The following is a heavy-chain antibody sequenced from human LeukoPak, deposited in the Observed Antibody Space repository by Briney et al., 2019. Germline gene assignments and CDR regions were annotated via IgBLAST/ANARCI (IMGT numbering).Heavy chain of an antibody. D-gene: IGHD1-26*01. CDR1: GYTFSTYY. V-gene: IGHV1-46*01. CDR2: INPSGGTT. Sequence: ASVKVSCKASGYTFSTYYMHWVRQAPGQRLEWVGIINPSGGTTTYAQKFQGRVTMTRDTSTSTVYMELSSLRIEDTAVYYCSRDLGGSHNDYWGQGTMVTVSS. J-gene: IGHJ4*02. CDR3: SRDLGGSHNDY.